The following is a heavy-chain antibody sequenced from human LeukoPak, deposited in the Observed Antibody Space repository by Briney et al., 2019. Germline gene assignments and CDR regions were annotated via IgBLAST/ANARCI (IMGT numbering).Heavy chain of an antibody. Sequence: SQTLSLTCTVSGGSISSGDYYWSWIRQPAGKGLEWIGRIYTSGSTNYNPSLKSRVTMSVDTSKNQFSLKLSSVTAADAAVYYCARDSFSSGYYNYYYGMDVWGQGTTVTVSS. D-gene: IGHD3-22*01. CDR1: GGSISSGDYY. V-gene: IGHV4-61*02. J-gene: IGHJ6*02. CDR2: IYTSGST. CDR3: ARDSFSSGYYNYYYGMDV.